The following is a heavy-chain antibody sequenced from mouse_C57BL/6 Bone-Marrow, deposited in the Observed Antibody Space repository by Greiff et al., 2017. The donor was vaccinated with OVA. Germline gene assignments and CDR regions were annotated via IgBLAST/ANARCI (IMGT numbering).Heavy chain of an antibody. J-gene: IGHJ1*03. CDR3: ARKRMRHWYFDV. Sequence: QVQLQQPGAELVKPGASVKMSCKASGYTFTSYWITWVKQRPGQGLEWVGDIYPGSGSTNYNEKFKSKATLTVDTSSSTAYMQLSSLTSEDSAVYYCARKRMRHWYFDVWGTGTTVTVSS. CDR2: IYPGSGST. V-gene: IGHV1-55*01. CDR1: GYTFTSYW.